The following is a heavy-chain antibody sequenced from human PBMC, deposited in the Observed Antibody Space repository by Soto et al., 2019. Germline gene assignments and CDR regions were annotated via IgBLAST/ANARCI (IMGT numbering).Heavy chain of an antibody. J-gene: IGHJ4*02. V-gene: IGHV1-2*02. D-gene: IGHD1-26*01. Sequence: GASVKVSCKASGYTFTGYYMHWVRQAPGQGLEWMGWINPNSGGTNYAQKFQGRVTMTSDTSITTAYMELSRLTSDDTAVYYCARVSLAGATTADYWGQGTMVTVYS. CDR3: ARVSLAGATTADY. CDR1: GYTFTGYY. CDR2: INPNSGGT.